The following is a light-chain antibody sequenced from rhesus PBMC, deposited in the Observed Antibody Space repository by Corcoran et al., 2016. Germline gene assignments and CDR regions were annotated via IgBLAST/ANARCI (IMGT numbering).Light chain of an antibody. Sequence: DIQMTQSPSSLSASVGDRVTITCRASQGISNNLAWYQQKPGKVPKLLIYKASPLQSGIPSRFSGTGSGTEFTLTISSLQPEDCATYYCQHGYGVLMYSFGQGTKVEIK. CDR3: QHGYGVLMYS. V-gene: IGKV1-25*01. CDR2: KAS. CDR1: QGISNN. J-gene: IGKJ2*01.